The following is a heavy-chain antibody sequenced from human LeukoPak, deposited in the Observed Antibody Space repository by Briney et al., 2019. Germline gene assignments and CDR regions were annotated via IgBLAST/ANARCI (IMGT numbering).Heavy chain of an antibody. Sequence: GGSLRLSCAASGFTFSSYSMNWVRQAPGKGLEWVSYISSSGSTIYYADSVKGRFTISRDNAKNSLYLQMNSLRAEDTAVYYCAKVKGNSSPFDSWGQGSLVTVSS. CDR2: ISSSGSTI. V-gene: IGHV3-48*04. CDR3: AKVKGNSSPFDS. D-gene: IGHD6-6*01. CDR1: GFTFSSYS. J-gene: IGHJ4*02.